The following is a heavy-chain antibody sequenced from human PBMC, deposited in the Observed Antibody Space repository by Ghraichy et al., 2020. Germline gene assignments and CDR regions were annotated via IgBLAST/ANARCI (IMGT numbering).Heavy chain of an antibody. J-gene: IGHJ5*02. D-gene: IGHD2-2*01. V-gene: IGHV4-31*01. CDR2: IYYSGST. Sequence: SHTLSLTCTVSGGSISSGGYYWSWIRQHPGKGLEWIGYIYYSGSTYYNPSLKSLVTISVDTSKNQFSLKLSSVTAADTAVYYCARVVGGRSTSYREANWFDPWGQGTLVTVSS. CDR3: ARVVGGRSTSYREANWFDP. CDR1: GGSISSGGYY.